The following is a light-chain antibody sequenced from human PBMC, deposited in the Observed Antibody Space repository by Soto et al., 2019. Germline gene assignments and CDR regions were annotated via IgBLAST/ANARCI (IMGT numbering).Light chain of an antibody. V-gene: IGLV2-14*03. Sequence: QSALTQPASVSGSPGQSITISCTGTSSDVGGYNYVSWYQQHPGKAPKLLICDVTNRPSGVSNRFSGSKSGNTASLTISGLQTEDEADYNCSSFASSIPLVFGGGTKVTV. CDR3: SSFASSIPLV. CDR2: DVT. J-gene: IGLJ2*01. CDR1: SSDVGGYNY.